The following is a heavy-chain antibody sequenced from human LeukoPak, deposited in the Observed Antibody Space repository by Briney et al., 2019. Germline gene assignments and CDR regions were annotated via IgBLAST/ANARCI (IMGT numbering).Heavy chain of an antibody. CDR2: IRYDGSDK. CDR1: GFPFSSYG. V-gene: IGHV3-30*02. D-gene: IGHD2-2*01. CDR3: AKGSYYCSSSSCPQYYYYMDV. Sequence: PGGSLRLSCAASGFPFSSYGMHWVRQAPGKGLVWVAFIRYDGSDKYYADSVKGRLTISRDNSKNTLYLQMNSLRAEDTAVYYCAKGSYYCSSSSCPQYYYYMDVWGKGPRSPSP. J-gene: IGHJ6*03.